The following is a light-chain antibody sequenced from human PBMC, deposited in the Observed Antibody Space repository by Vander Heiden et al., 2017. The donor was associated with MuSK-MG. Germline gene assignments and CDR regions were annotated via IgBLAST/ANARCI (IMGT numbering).Light chain of an antibody. CDR1: SSDVGSYNL. J-gene: IGLJ2*01. CDR3: CSYAGSSTWV. Sequence: QSALTQPASVSGSPGQSITISCTGTSSDVGSYNLVSWYQQHPGKAPKLMIYEGSKRPSGVSNRFSGSKSGNTASLTISGLQAEDEADYYRCSYAGSSTWVFGGGTKLTGL. CDR2: EGS. V-gene: IGLV2-23*01.